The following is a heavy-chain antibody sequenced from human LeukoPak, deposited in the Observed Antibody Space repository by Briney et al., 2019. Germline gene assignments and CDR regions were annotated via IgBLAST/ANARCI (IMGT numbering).Heavy chain of an antibody. CDR1: GYTFTSYD. Sequence: GASVTVSCKASGYTFTSYDINWVRQATGQGLEWMGWMNPNSGNTDYAQKFQGRVTMTRNTSISTAYMELSSLRSEDTAVYYCARTYYDILTGYYYFDYWGQGTLVTVSS. V-gene: IGHV1-8*01. J-gene: IGHJ4*02. CDR3: ARTYYDILTGYYYFDY. D-gene: IGHD3-9*01. CDR2: MNPNSGNT.